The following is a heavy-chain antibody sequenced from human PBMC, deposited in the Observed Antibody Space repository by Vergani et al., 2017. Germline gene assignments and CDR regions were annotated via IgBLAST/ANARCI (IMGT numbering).Heavy chain of an antibody. CDR3: ANSVIAGNVGVAYFGMDV. V-gene: IGHV3-30*02. J-gene: IGHJ6*02. CDR1: GFTLNTYG. Sequence: QVQLVESGGGVVQPGGSLRLSCAASGFTLNTYGIHWVRQAPGKGLEWVSFIRYDGSSEYYGDSEKGRFTISRDKSQNTVNLQMNSLRTEDTAVYFCANSVIAGNVGVAYFGMDVWGRGTTVTVSS. CDR2: IRYDGSSE. D-gene: IGHD2/OR15-2a*01.